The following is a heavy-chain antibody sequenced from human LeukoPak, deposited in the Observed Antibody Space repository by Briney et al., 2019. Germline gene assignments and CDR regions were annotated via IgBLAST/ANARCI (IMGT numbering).Heavy chain of an antibody. Sequence: PGGSLRLSCAASGFTFINYAMSWVRQAPGKGLEWVSAISGSGGSTYYADSVKGRFTISRDNSKNTPHLQMNTLRAEDTAIYYCAKYLRSGSYYDYWGQGTLVTVSS. D-gene: IGHD1-26*01. CDR1: GFTFINYA. V-gene: IGHV3-23*01. CDR2: ISGSGGST. CDR3: AKYLRSGSYYDY. J-gene: IGHJ4*02.